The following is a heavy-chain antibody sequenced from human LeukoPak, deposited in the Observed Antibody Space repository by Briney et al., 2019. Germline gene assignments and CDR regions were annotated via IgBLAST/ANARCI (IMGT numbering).Heavy chain of an antibody. CDR1: GGSISSGYF. Sequence: PSETLSLTCTVPGGSISSGYFWAWIRQPPGKGLEWIGTIYNSGSTYYNASLESRVTISVDTSKNQFSLKMSSVTAPDTAVYYCARAYSSSWYFNWFDPWGQGTLVTVSS. CDR3: ARAYSSSWYFNWFDP. CDR2: IYNSGST. V-gene: IGHV4-38-2*02. D-gene: IGHD6-13*01. J-gene: IGHJ5*02.